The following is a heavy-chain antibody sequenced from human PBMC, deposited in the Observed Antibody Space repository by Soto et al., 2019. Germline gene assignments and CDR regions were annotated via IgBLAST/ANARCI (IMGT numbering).Heavy chain of an antibody. Sequence: GGSLRLSCAASGLTFSNHAMTWVRQAPGKGLEWVSTIDNAGVGTHYSDSVRGRFTISRDNSRNRLYLQMHSLRVEDTALYYCVSWVSAHSDYWGRGTQVTVSS. CDR1: GLTFSNHA. J-gene: IGHJ4*02. D-gene: IGHD2-8*01. CDR2: IDNAGVGT. V-gene: IGHV3-23*01. CDR3: VSWVSAHSDY.